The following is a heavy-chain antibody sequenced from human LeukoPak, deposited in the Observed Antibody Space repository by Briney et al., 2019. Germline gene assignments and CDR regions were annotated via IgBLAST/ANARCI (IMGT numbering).Heavy chain of an antibody. V-gene: IGHV1-2*02. J-gene: IGHJ4*02. CDR2: INPNSGDT. CDR3: ATQSLRGSGWYEFDY. CDR1: GYTFTGYY. Sequence: AASVKVSCKASGYTFTGYYMHWVRQAPGQGLEWMGWINPNSGDTNYAQKFQGRVTMTRDTSISTAYMELSRLRSDDTAVYYCATQSLRGSGWYEFDYWGQGTLVTVSS. D-gene: IGHD6-19*01.